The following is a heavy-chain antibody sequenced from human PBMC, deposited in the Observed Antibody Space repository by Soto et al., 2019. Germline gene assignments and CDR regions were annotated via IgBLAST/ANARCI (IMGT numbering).Heavy chain of an antibody. CDR2: FDPEDGET. V-gene: IGHV1-24*01. J-gene: IGHJ4*02. D-gene: IGHD1-26*01. Sequence: QVQLVQSGAEVKKPGASVKVSCKVSGYTLTELSMHWVRQAPGKGLEWMGGFDPEDGETIYAQQFQGRVTMTEDTSTDRAYMELSSRRSEDTAVYYCATDFRGVGAISFDYWGQGTLVTVSS. CDR3: ATDFRGVGAISFDY. CDR1: GYTLTELS.